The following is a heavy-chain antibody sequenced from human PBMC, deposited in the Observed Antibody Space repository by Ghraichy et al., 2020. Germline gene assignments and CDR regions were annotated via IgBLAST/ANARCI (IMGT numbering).Heavy chain of an antibody. Sequence: SVKVSCKASGGTFSSYAISWVRQAPGQGLEWMGGIIPIFGTANYAQKFQGRVTITADESTSTAYMELSSLRSEDTAVYYCARDDMVRGVIDYYYYGMDVWGQGTTVTVSS. CDR2: IIPIFGTA. V-gene: IGHV1-69*13. CDR1: GGTFSSYA. D-gene: IGHD3-10*01. J-gene: IGHJ6*02. CDR3: ARDDMVRGVIDYYYYGMDV.